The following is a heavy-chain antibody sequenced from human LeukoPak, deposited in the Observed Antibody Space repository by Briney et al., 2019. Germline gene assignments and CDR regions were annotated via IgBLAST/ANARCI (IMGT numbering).Heavy chain of an antibody. Sequence: PSETLSLTCTVSGGSISSYYWSWIRQPPGKGLEWIGYVYYSGSTNYNPSPRSRVTISVDTSKNQFSLKLSSVSAADTAVYYCARDSFVGTIAHFDYWGQGTLVTVSS. CDR3: ARDSFVGTIAHFDY. CDR2: VYYSGST. V-gene: IGHV4-59*01. D-gene: IGHD1-26*01. CDR1: GGSISSYY. J-gene: IGHJ4*02.